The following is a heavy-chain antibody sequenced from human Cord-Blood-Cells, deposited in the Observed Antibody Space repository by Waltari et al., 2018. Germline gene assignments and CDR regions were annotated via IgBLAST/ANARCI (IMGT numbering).Heavy chain of an antibody. V-gene: IGHV4-34*01. CDR3: ARAECSSTSCYEAYDP. J-gene: IGHJ5*02. Sequence: QVQLQQCGAGLLKPAETLPLTCAVYGGSFSGPYWRWIRQPPGTGLEWIGEINHSVSTNYNPSLKIRITISVDTSKNQFSLKLSSVTAADTAVYYCARAECSSTSCYEAYDPWGQGTLVTVSS. CDR2: INHSVST. D-gene: IGHD2-2*01. CDR1: GGSFSGPY.